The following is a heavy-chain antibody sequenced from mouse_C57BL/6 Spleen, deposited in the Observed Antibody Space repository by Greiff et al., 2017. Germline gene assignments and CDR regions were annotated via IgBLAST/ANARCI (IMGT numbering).Heavy chain of an antibody. J-gene: IGHJ4*01. Sequence: EVKVVESGGGLVQPGGSMKLSCVASGFTFSNYWMNWVRQSPEKGLEWVAQIRLKSDNYATHYAESVKGRFTISRDDSKSSVYLQMNNLRAEDTGIYYCTGQDYYGSSSLAMDYWGQGTSVTVSS. CDR2: IRLKSDNYAT. CDR1: GFTFSNYW. CDR3: TGQDYYGSSSLAMDY. V-gene: IGHV6-3*01. D-gene: IGHD1-1*01.